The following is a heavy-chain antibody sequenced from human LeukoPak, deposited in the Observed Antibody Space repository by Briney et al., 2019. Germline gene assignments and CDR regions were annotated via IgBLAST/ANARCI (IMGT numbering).Heavy chain of an antibody. CDR2: IYPGDSDT. Sequence: GESLKISCKGSGYSFTSYWIGWVLQMPGKGLEWMVIIYPGDSDTRYSPSFQGQVTISADESISTAYLQWSSLKASDTAMYYCATSPILTGHDTFDIWGQGTMVTVSS. D-gene: IGHD3-9*01. CDR1: GYSFTSYW. CDR3: ATSPILTGHDTFDI. J-gene: IGHJ3*02. V-gene: IGHV5-51*01.